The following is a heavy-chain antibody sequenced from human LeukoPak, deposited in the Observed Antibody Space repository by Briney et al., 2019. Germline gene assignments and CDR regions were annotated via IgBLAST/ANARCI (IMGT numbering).Heavy chain of an antibody. CDR2: ISSSGSTI. V-gene: IGHV3-11*01. Sequence: GSLRLSCAASGFTFSDYYMSWIHQAPGKGLEWVSYISSSGSTIYYADSVKGRFTISRDNAKNSLYLQMNSLRAEDTAVYYCARNAYDFWSGYYYPYYHYGMDVWGQGTTVTVSS. J-gene: IGHJ6*02. D-gene: IGHD3-3*01. CDR3: ARNAYDFWSGYYYPYYHYGMDV. CDR1: GFTFSDYY.